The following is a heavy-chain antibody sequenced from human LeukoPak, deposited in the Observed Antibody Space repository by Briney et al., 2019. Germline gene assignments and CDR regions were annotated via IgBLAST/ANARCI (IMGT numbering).Heavy chain of an antibody. J-gene: IGHJ4*02. CDR3: ARGIDY. CDR2: IYYSGST. CDR1: GGSISFYY. Sequence: PETLSLTCTVSGGSISFYYWSWIRQPPGKGLEWIGYIYYSGSTNYNPSLKSRVTISVDTSKNHFSLKLTSVTAADTAVYYCARGIDYWGQGTLVTVSS. V-gene: IGHV4-59*01.